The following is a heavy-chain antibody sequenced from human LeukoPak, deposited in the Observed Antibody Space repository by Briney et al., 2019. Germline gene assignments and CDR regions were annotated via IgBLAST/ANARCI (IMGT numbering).Heavy chain of an antibody. V-gene: IGHV3-43*01. CDR3: VKDLSYETSGSFFDY. D-gene: IGHD3-22*01. Sequence: PGGSLRLSCAAYGFTFEDYTMHWVRQAPGKTLEWVSLISWDGTTFYADSVKGRFTISRDNSKDSLYLRMDTLRSEDTAFYYCVKDLSYETSGSFFDYWGQGTLVTVS. CDR1: GFTFEDYT. CDR2: ISWDGTT. J-gene: IGHJ4*02.